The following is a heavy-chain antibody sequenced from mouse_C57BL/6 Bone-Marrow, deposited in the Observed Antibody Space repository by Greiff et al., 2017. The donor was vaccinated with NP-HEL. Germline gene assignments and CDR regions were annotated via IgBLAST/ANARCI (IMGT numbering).Heavy chain of an antibody. Sequence: QVQLKQPGAELVKPGASVKLSCKASGYTFTTYWMQWVKQRPGQGLEWIGEIDPSDSYTNYNQKFKGKATLTVDTSPSTANMQLSSLTSKDSAVSYCERKTYYGRSCEFAYWGQGTLVTVSA. J-gene: IGHJ3*01. CDR3: ERKTYYGRSCEFAY. D-gene: IGHD1-1*01. CDR1: GYTFTTYW. V-gene: IGHV1-50*01. CDR2: IDPSDSYT.